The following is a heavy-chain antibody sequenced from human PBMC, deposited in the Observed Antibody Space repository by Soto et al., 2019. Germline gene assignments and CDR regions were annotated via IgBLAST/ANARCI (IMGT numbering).Heavy chain of an antibody. D-gene: IGHD1-1*01. V-gene: IGHV1-8*02. Sequence: GASVKISCRASGGTLNSYIITWVRQATGQCGEWMGWINPNSGNTGDAQKFQGRVTMTRNTSISTAYMELSSLRSEDTAVYYSAKGAGKNDYWSQGTLVTVSS. J-gene: IGHJ4*02. CDR2: INPNSGNT. CDR1: GGTLNSYI. CDR3: AKGAGKNDY.